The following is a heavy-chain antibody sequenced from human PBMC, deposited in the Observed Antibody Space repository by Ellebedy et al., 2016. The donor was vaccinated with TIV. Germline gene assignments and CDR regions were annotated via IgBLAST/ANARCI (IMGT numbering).Heavy chain of an antibody. J-gene: IGHJ1*01. CDR2: ISYDGSNK. CDR3: ARDRDSGKHKYCQH. CDR1: GFTFSSYA. V-gene: IGHV3-30-3*01. Sequence: PGGSLRLSCAASGFTFSSYAMHWVRQAPGKGLEWVAVISYDGSNKYYADSVKGRFTISRDNSKNTLYLQMNSLRAEDTAVYYCARDRDSGKHKYCQHWGQGTLVTVSS. D-gene: IGHD1-26*01.